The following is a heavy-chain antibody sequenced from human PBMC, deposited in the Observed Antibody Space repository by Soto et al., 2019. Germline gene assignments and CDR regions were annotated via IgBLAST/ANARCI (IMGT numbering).Heavy chain of an antibody. J-gene: IGHJ4*02. CDR2: IKQDGSEK. CDR3: ARGGVYNRYPLLFDY. Sequence: PGGSLRLSCAASGFTFSSYWMSWVRQAPGKGLEWVANIKQDGSEKYYVDSVKGRFTISRDNAKNSLYLQMNSLRAEDTAVYYCARGGVYNRYPLLFDYWGQGTLVTVSS. D-gene: IGHD3-16*02. V-gene: IGHV3-7*04. CDR1: GFTFSSYW.